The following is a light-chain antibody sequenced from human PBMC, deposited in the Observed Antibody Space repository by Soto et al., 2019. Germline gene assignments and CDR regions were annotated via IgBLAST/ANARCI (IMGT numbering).Light chain of an antibody. V-gene: IGKV3-20*01. CDR3: QQFGSSPRT. J-gene: IGKJ1*01. CDR2: GAS. Sequence: EIVLTQSPGTLSLSPGERATLSCRASQSVSSYLAWYQQKPGQAPRLLIYGASSRATGIPDRFSGSGSGTDFTLTISRLEPEDFAEYYCQQFGSSPRTFGQGTKVEIK. CDR1: QSVSSY.